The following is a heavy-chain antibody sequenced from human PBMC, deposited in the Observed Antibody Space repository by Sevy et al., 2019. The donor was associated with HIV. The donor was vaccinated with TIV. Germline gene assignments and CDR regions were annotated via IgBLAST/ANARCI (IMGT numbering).Heavy chain of an antibody. CDR2: IYPGDSDT. Sequence: GESLKISCKGSGYRFSDYWIGWVRQMPGKGLEWMGIIYPGDSDTTYSPSFQGQVTISVDKSISTAYLQWTSLKASDTAMFYCARGARGTLTSHYYYPMDVWGQGTTVTVSS. CDR3: ARGARGTLTSHYYYPMDV. V-gene: IGHV5-51*01. J-gene: IGHJ6*02. CDR1: GYRFSDYW. D-gene: IGHD1-1*01.